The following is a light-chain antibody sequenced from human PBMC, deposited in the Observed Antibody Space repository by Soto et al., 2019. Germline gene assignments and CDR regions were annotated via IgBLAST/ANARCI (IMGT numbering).Light chain of an antibody. CDR1: QSVSGGS. CDR3: QQYGISPRT. Sequence: EIVLTQSPGTLSLSPGERATLSCRASQSVSGGSLAWYQQRPGQAPRLLIYGASSRATGIPDRFSGSGSGTDFTLTITRLEPDDFAVYYCQQYGISPRTFGQGTKVEIK. V-gene: IGKV3-20*01. J-gene: IGKJ1*01. CDR2: GAS.